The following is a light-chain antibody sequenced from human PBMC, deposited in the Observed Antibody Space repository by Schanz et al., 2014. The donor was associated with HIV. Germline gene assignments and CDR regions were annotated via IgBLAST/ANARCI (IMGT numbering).Light chain of an antibody. Sequence: EIVMTQSPATLSVSPGERATLSCRASQSVSSNLAWYQQKPGQAPRLLIYGASTRATGIPARFSGSGSGTEFTLTISSLQSEDFAVYYCQQYGSSLWTFGQGTKVEI. CDR1: QSVSSN. J-gene: IGKJ1*01. CDR2: GAS. CDR3: QQYGSSLWT. V-gene: IGKV3-15*01.